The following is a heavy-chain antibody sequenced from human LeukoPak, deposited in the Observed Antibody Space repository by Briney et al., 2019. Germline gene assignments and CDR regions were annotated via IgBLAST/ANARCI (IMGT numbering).Heavy chain of an antibody. J-gene: IGHJ6*02. Sequence: PGGSLRLSCAASGFTVSSNYMSWVRQAPGKGLEWVSVIYSGGSTYYADSVKGRFTISRDNSKNTLYPQMNSLRAEDTAVYYCARAATYGSGYYYYGMDVWGQGTTVTVSS. D-gene: IGHD3-10*01. CDR3: ARAATYGSGYYYYGMDV. V-gene: IGHV3-53*01. CDR2: IYSGGST. CDR1: GFTVSSNY.